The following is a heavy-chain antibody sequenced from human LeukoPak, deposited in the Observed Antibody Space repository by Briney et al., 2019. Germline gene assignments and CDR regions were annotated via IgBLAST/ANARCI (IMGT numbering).Heavy chain of an antibody. CDR2: IYYSGST. J-gene: IGHJ4*02. V-gene: IGHV4-59*01. Sequence: PSEALSLTCTVSGGSISSYYWSWIRQPPGKGLEWIGYIYYSGSTNHNPSLKSRVTISVDTSKNQFSLKLSSVTAADTAVYYCASLDRRFSSSPEVDYWGQGTLATVSS. CDR1: GGSISSYY. D-gene: IGHD6-6*01. CDR3: ASLDRRFSSSPEVDY.